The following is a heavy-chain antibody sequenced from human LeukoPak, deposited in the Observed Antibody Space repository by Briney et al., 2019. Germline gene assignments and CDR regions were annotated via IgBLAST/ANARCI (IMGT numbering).Heavy chain of an antibody. Sequence: SVKVSCKASGGTFSSYAITWVRQAPGQGLEWIGGIIPIFGTANYAQKVQGRVTITTVESTSTAYMELSSLSSEDTAVYYCARESRHDSSGYFPYYYYYYMDVWGKGTTVTVSS. CDR3: ARESRHDSSGYFPYYYYYYMDV. CDR2: IIPIFGTA. CDR1: GGTFSSYA. J-gene: IGHJ6*03. V-gene: IGHV1-69*05. D-gene: IGHD3-22*01.